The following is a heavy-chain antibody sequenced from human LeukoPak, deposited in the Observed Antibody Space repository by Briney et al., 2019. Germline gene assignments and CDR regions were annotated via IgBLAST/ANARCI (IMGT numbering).Heavy chain of an antibody. Sequence: GGSLRLSCAASGFNFIDYSMNWVRQAPGKGLEWVSYIGISSGNTKYADSVKGRFTISRDKARNSLYLQMNSLRVEDTAVYYCARDHRYAFDNWGHGTLVTVSS. V-gene: IGHV3-48*01. CDR3: ARDHRYAFDN. J-gene: IGHJ4*01. D-gene: IGHD5-12*01. CDR1: GFNFIDYS. CDR2: IGISSGNT.